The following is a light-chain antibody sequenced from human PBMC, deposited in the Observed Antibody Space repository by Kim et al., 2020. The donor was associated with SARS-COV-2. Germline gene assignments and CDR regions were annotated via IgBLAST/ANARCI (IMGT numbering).Light chain of an antibody. J-gene: IGKJ1*01. CDR2: AAS. V-gene: IGKV1-39*01. CDR1: ESISSY. CDR3: QQSYSSSQWT. Sequence: DIQMTQSPSSLSASVGDRVTIICRASESISSYLNWYQQKPGKAPKLLIFAASNLQSGVPSRFSGSGSGTDFTLTITSLQPEDFAAYYCQQSYSSSQWTFGQGTKVEIK.